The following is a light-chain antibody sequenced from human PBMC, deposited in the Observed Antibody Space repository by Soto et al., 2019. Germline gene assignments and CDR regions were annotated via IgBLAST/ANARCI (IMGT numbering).Light chain of an antibody. CDR1: SSNIGDNH. V-gene: IGLV1-51*01. Sequence: QSVLTQPPSVSASPGQTVTIACSGSSSNIGDNHVSWYQQRPRSAPKLLIYDSDKRPSGIPDRFSGSRSGASATLCITWLQTGDEADYYCETRDGGVVFGGGTKLTVL. CDR2: DSD. J-gene: IGLJ2*01. CDR3: ETRDGGVV.